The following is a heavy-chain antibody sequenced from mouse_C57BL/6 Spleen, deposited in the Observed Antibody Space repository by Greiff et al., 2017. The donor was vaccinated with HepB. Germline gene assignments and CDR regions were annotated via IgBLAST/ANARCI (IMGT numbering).Heavy chain of an antibody. J-gene: IGHJ4*01. V-gene: IGHV10-1*01. D-gene: IGHD1-1*01. CDR1: GFSFNTYA. CDR3: VRHSYYGSSSYAMDY. CDR2: IRSKSNNYAT. Sequence: DVKLVESGGGLVQPKGSLKLSCAASGFSFNTYAMNWVRQAPGKGLEWVARIRSKSNNYATYYADSVKDRFTISRDDSESMLYLQMNNLKTEDTAMYYCVRHSYYGSSSYAMDYWGQGTSVTVSS.